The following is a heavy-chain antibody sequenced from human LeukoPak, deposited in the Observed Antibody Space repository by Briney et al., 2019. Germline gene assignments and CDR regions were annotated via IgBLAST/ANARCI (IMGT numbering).Heavy chain of an antibody. J-gene: IGHJ4*02. CDR1: GYSFTDYY. CDR3: HPEQILEWLEPDDY. CDR2: INPNSGGT. V-gene: IGHV1-2*02. Sequence: ASVKVSCKASGYSFTDYYMHWVRQAPGQGLEWMGWINPNSGGTNYAQKFQDRVTMTRDMSISTAYMELSRLRSDDTAVYYCHPEQILEWLEPDDYWGQGTLVTVSS. D-gene: IGHD3-3*01.